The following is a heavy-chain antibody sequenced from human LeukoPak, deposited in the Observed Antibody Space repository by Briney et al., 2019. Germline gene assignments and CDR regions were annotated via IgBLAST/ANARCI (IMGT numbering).Heavy chain of an antibody. CDR2: ISSSSSTI. V-gene: IGHV3-48*01. CDR3: ARGRYSGYEQYYFDY. CDR1: GFTFSSYS. Sequence: GGSLRLSCAASGFTFSSYSMNWVRQAPGKGLEWVSYISSSSSTIYYADSVKGRFTISRDNAKNSLYLQMNSLRAEDTAVYYCARGRYSGYEQYYFDYWGQGTLVTVSS. J-gene: IGHJ4*02. D-gene: IGHD5-12*01.